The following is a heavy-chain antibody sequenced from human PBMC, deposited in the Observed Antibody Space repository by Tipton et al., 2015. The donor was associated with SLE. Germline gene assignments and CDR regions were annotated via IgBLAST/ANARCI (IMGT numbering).Heavy chain of an antibody. J-gene: IGHJ3*02. CDR1: GGSISSSTYY. Sequence: LRLSCTVSGGSISSSTYYWGWIRQPPGKGLEWIGSIYYSGSTYYNPSLKSRVTISVDTSKNQFSLKLSSVTAADTAVYYCARSSGWHDAFDIWGQGTMVTVSS. V-gene: IGHV4-39*01. D-gene: IGHD6-19*01. CDR3: ARSSGWHDAFDI. CDR2: IYYSGST.